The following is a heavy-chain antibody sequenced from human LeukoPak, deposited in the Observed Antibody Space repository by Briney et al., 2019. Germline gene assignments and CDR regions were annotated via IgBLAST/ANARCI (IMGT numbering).Heavy chain of an antibody. CDR1: GGSVSSGGYY. D-gene: IGHD6-25*01. CDR2: INESGYT. Sequence: SETLSLTCSVSGGSVSSGGYYCSWIRQPPGKGLEWIGYINESGYTYYNPSLKTRVTISVDRFKNQFSLKLSSVTAADTAVYYCARETAGSRDYWGQGTLVIVSS. CDR3: ARETAGSRDY. V-gene: IGHV4-61*08. J-gene: IGHJ4*02.